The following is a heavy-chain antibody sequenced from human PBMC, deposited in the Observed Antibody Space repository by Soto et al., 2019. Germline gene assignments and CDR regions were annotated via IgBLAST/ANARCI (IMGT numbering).Heavy chain of an antibody. CDR3: ARASWAGLVQIDY. CDR2: ISYDGSNK. V-gene: IGHV3-30-3*01. CDR1: GFTFSSYA. D-gene: IGHD6-19*01. J-gene: IGHJ4*02. Sequence: QVQLVESGGGVVQPGRSLRLSCAASGFTFSSYAMHWVRQAPGKGLEWVAVISYDGSNKYYADSVKGRFTISRDNSKNTLYLQMNSLRAGDTAVYYCARASWAGLVQIDYWGQGPLVTVSS.